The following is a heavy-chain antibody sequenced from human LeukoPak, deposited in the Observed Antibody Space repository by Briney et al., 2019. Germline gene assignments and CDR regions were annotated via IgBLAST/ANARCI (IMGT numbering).Heavy chain of an antibody. Sequence: SETLSLTCTVSGGSISSYYWSWIRQPPGKGLEWIGYTYYSGSTNYNPSLKSRVTISVDTSKNQFSLKLSSVTAADTAVYYCARGRITIFGVVNHVDIWGQGTMVTVSS. V-gene: IGHV4-59*01. CDR3: ARGRITIFGVVNHVDI. D-gene: IGHD3-3*01. J-gene: IGHJ3*02. CDR1: GGSISSYY. CDR2: TYYSGST.